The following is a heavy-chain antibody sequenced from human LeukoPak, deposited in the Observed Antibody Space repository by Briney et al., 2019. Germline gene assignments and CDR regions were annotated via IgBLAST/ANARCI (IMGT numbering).Heavy chain of an antibody. CDR3: ARSLDY. CDR2: ISYDGSNK. V-gene: IGHV3-30-3*01. Sequence: GGSLRLSCAASGFTFSSYAVHWVRQAPGKGLEWVAVISYDGSNKYYADSVKGRFTISRDNSKNTLYLQMNSLRAEDTAVYYCARSLDYWGQGTLVTVSS. CDR1: GFTFSSYA. J-gene: IGHJ4*02.